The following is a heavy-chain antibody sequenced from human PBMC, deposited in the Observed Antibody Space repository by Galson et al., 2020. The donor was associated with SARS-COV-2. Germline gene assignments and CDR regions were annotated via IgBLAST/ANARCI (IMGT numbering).Heavy chain of an antibody. J-gene: IGHJ5*02. CDR2: FDPEDGET. D-gene: IGHD2-15*01. Sequence: ASAQDSCKVSGYTLTELSMHWVRQAPGKGLEWMGGFDPEDGETIYAQKFQGRVTMTEDTSTDTAYMELSSLRSEDTAVYYCATAPGYCSGGSCYSNWFDPWGQGTLVTVSS. CDR3: ATAPGYCSGGSCYSNWFDP. CDR1: GYTLTELS. V-gene: IGHV1-24*01.